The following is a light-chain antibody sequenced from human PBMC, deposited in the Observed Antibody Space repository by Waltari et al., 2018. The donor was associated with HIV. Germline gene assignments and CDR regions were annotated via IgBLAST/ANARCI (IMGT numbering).Light chain of an antibody. CDR1: SSDIAYFDY. CDR3: CSYAGAYTYV. CDR2: EVS. Sequence: QSALTQPRSVSGSPGQSVTISCTGHSSDIAYFDYFSWYQQYPGKAPKVIIYEVSQRPSGVPDRFTASKSGITASLTISGLQDEDEADYYCCSYAGAYTYVFGTGTKVTVL. V-gene: IGLV2-11*01. J-gene: IGLJ1*01.